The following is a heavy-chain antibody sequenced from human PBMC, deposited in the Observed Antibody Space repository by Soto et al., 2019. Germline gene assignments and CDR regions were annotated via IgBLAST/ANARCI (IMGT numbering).Heavy chain of an antibody. CDR3: ARVPGP. J-gene: IGHJ5*02. CDR2: IYHSGST. V-gene: IGHV4-30-2*01. D-gene: IGHD7-27*01. CDR1: GCSISSGGYS. Sequence: QLQLQESGPGLVKPSQTLSLTCAFSGCSISSGGYSWSWIRQPPGKGLAWIGYIYHSGSTYYNPSLKSRVTISVDRSKNQFSLKLSSVTAADTAVYYCARVPGPWGQGTLVTVSS.